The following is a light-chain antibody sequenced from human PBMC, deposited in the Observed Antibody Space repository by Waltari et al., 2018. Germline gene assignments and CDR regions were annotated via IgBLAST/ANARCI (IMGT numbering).Light chain of an antibody. V-gene: IGLV3-19*01. CDR2: GPD. CDR1: HLRRYY. CDR3: HSRESFSTRL. Sequence: SSDLTQDPSVSVALGQTVTITCQGDHLRRYYASWYQQRPGQAPILVLYGPDNRPSGIPDRFSGSTSGNTASLTITGAQAEDEADYYCHSRESFSTRLFGGGTRLTV. J-gene: IGLJ2*01.